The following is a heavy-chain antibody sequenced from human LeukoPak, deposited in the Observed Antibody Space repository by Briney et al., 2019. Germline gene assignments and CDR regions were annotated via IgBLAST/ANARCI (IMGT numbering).Heavy chain of an antibody. CDR1: GDSVSSNSAA. J-gene: IGHJ4*02. D-gene: IGHD3-22*01. CDR2: TYYRSKWSN. V-gene: IGHV6-1*01. CDR3: ARYYYDSRGYYYYYFDY. Sequence: SQTLSLTCAISGDSVSSNSAAWNWIRQSPSRGLEWLGRTYYRSKWSNDYAVSVKSRVTINPDTSRNQFSLQLNSVTPEDTAVYYCARYYYDSRGYYYYYFDYWGQGTLVTVSS.